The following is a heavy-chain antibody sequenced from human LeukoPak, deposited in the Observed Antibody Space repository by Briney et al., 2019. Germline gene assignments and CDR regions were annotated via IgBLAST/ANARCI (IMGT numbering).Heavy chain of an antibody. Sequence: GASVKVSCKASGGTFSSYAVTWVRQAPGQGLEWMGWISAYNGNTNYAQKLQGRVTMTTDTSTSTAYLELRSLRSDDTAIYYCARVTGSCNGITCYPDAFDIWGQGTMVTVSS. CDR1: GGTFSSYA. J-gene: IGHJ3*02. V-gene: IGHV1-18*01. CDR3: ARVTGSCNGITCYPDAFDI. D-gene: IGHD2-15*01. CDR2: ISAYNGNT.